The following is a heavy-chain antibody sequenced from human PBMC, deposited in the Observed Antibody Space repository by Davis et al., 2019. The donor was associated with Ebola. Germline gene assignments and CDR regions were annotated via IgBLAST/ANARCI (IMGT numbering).Heavy chain of an antibody. D-gene: IGHD4-17*01. CDR3: ATEAAGDSDNY. J-gene: IGHJ4*02. Sequence: PGGSLRLSCAASGFTFSSHCMNWVRQAPGKGLEWVSSIGSTSYYIYYADSVKGRFTVSRDNAKSSLYLQMSSLRVEDTAVYYFATEAAGDSDNYWGQGTLVTVSS. V-gene: IGHV3-21*01. CDR2: IGSTSYYI. CDR1: GFTFSSHC.